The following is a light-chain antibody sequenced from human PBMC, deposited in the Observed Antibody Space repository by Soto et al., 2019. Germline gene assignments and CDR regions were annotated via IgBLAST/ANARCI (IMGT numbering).Light chain of an antibody. CDR3: QQYNSWPRT. V-gene: IGKV3-15*01. CDR2: GAS. CDR1: HSVSTN. J-gene: IGKJ3*01. Sequence: EIVMTQSPATLSVSPGEGATLSCRASHSVSTNVAWYQQKPGQAPRLLIHGASTRATGISARFSGSGSGTEFTLSISSLQSEDFAVYYCQQYNSWPRTFGPGTTVDF.